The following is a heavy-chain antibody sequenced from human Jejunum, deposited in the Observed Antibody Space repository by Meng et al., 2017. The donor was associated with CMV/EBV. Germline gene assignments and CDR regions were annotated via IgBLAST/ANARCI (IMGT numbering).Heavy chain of an antibody. CDR1: GSTLSGYF. CDR2: ISYSGHT. Sequence: NVPGSTLSGYFSSWIRQSPGEGLEWIGNISYSGHTKFNPSLKSRLTLSVDPSKRQVSLQLASVSAADSARYYCARGWGTTSPWDYWGQGILVTVSS. J-gene: IGHJ4*02. D-gene: IGHD3-16*01. CDR3: ARGWGTTSPWDY. V-gene: IGHV4-59*01.